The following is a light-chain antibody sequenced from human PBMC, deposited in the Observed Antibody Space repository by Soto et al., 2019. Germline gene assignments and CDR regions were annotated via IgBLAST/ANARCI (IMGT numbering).Light chain of an antibody. V-gene: IGKV1-5*03. CDR1: QSISSW. CDR2: KAS. CDR3: KRYTSYRGT. Sequence: DIQMTQSPSTLSASVGDRVTITCRASQSISSWLAWYQQKPGKAPKLLIYKASSLESGVPSRFSGSGSGTEFTFTISSLKPDDFATFYCKRYTSYRGTLGKGTK. J-gene: IGKJ1*01.